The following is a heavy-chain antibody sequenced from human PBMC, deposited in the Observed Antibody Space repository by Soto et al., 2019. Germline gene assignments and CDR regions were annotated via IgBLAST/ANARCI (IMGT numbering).Heavy chain of an antibody. CDR2: TYSGGNT. Sequence: PRLSCAASGFTVSSNYMSWVRQAPGKGLEWLSVTYSGGNTYYADSVKGRFTISRDNSKNTLYLQMNSLRAEDTAVYYCARGSSGSYAPGYWGQGTLVTVSS. CDR3: ARGSSGSYAPGY. J-gene: IGHJ4*02. D-gene: IGHD1-26*01. V-gene: IGHV3-53*01. CDR1: GFTVSSNY.